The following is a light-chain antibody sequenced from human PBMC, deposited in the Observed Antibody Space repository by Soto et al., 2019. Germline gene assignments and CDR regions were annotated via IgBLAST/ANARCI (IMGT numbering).Light chain of an antibody. CDR3: CSYAGSDTWV. Sequence: QSVLTQPASVSGSPGQSITISCTGTSSDVGGYNYVSWYQQHPGKAPKLMIYEVSNRPSGVSNRFSGSRSDNTASLTISGLQGEDEADYYCCSYAGSDTWVFGGGTKVTVL. CDR2: EVS. CDR1: SSDVGGYNY. J-gene: IGLJ3*02. V-gene: IGLV2-14*01.